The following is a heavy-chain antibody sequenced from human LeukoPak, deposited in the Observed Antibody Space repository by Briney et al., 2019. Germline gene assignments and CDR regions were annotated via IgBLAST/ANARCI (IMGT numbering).Heavy chain of an antibody. CDR1: GGSVSSGSYY. CDR2: FYYCGST. CDR3: AREGGGSIFDY. Sequence: PSGALSLTCTVSGGSVSSGSYYWSWIRQPPGKGLEWIGYFYYCGSTIYNPSLKSRVTMSVDTSKNQFSLTLTSVTAADTAVYYCAREGGGSIFDYWGQGTLVTV. D-gene: IGHD3-10*01. V-gene: IGHV4-61*01. J-gene: IGHJ4*02.